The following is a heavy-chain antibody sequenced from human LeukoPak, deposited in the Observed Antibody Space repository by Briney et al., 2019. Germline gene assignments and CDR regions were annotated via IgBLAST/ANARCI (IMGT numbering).Heavy chain of an antibody. J-gene: IGHJ3*02. CDR1: SGSVSSGSYY. D-gene: IGHD3-22*01. V-gene: IGHV4-61*01. Sequence: SETLSLTCTVFSGSVSSGSYYWSWIRQPPGKGLEWIVYIYYSGSTKYTPSLESRVTISVDSSKNQFSLKLSSVTAADTAVYYCATHTYSYDSSGYLPGSFDIWGQGTMVTVSS. CDR3: ATHTYSYDSSGYLPGSFDI. CDR2: IYYSGST.